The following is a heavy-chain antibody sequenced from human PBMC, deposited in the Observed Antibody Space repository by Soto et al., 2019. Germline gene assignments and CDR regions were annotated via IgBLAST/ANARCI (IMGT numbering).Heavy chain of an antibody. Sequence: QVQLVESGGGVVQPGRSLRLSCAASGFTFSSYGMHWVRQAPGKGLEWVAVISYDGSNKYYADSVKGRFTISRDNSKNTLYLQMNSLRAEDTAVYYCAKDPVSVLRFLEWSDYGMDVWGQGTTVTVSS. CDR3: AKDPVSVLRFLEWSDYGMDV. D-gene: IGHD3-3*01. J-gene: IGHJ6*02. CDR2: ISYDGSNK. V-gene: IGHV3-30*18. CDR1: GFTFSSYG.